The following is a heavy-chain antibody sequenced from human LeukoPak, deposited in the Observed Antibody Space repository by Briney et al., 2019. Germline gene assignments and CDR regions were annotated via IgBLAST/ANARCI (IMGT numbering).Heavy chain of an antibody. V-gene: IGHV4-39*01. CDR1: GGSIRSSYYY. J-gene: IGHJ2*01. CDR2: IYDSGST. D-gene: IGHD2-15*01. CDR3: ARGYCSGGSCYGWYFDL. Sequence: SETLSLTCTVSGGSIRSSYYYWGWIRQPPGKGLEWIGSIYDSGSTYYNPSLKSRVTISVDTSKNQFSLKLNSVTAADTAVYYCARGYCSGGSCYGWYFDLWGRGTLVTVSS.